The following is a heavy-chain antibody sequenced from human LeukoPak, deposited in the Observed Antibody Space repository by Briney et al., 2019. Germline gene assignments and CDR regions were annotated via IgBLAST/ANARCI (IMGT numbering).Heavy chain of an antibody. CDR2: ISGSGDST. Sequence: PGGSLRLSCAASGFSFSSYGMSWVRQAPGKGLEWVSSISGSGDSTYYADSVKGRFTVSRDNSKNTMYLQMNSLRAEDTAVYFCAKDPDSSSWYYFDYWGQGTLVTVSS. D-gene: IGHD6-13*01. CDR3: AKDPDSSSWYYFDY. CDR1: GFSFSSYG. V-gene: IGHV3-23*01. J-gene: IGHJ4*02.